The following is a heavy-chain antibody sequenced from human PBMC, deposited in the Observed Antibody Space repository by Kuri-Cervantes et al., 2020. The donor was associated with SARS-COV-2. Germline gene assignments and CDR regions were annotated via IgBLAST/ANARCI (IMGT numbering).Heavy chain of an antibody. Sequence: GSLRLSCTASGDSISSYYWNWIRQTPGKGLEWIGYMSDSGSTNYNPSLKNRVIISVDTSKNQFSLRLRSVTAADTAVYYCAKSPASRDDLALYGLWFDPWGQGTLVTVSS. CDR3: AKSPASRDDLALYGLWFDP. CDR1: GDSISSYY. D-gene: IGHD3-10*01. J-gene: IGHJ5*02. V-gene: IGHV4-59*12. CDR2: MSDSGST.